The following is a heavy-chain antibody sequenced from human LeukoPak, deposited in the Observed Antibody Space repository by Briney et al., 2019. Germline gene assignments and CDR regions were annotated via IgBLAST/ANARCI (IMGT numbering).Heavy chain of an antibody. CDR2: ISGSGGST. CDR1: EFTFSSYA. V-gene: IGHV3-23*01. J-gene: IGHJ5*02. D-gene: IGHD6-13*01. CDR3: AKDPGYSSSWPWFDP. Sequence: GGSLRLSCAASEFTFSSYAISWVRQAPGKGLEWVSAISGSGGSTYYADSVKGRFTISRDNSKNTLYLQMNSLRAEDTAVYYCAKDPGYSSSWPWFDPWGQGTLVTVSS.